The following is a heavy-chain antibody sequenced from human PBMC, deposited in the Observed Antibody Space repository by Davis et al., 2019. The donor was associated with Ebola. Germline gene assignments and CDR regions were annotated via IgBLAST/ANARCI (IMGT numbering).Heavy chain of an antibody. Sequence: AASVKVSCKASGGTFSSYAISWVRQAPGQGLEWMGGIIPIFGTANYAQKFQGRVTITADEPTSTAYMELSSLRSEDTAVYYCARGPTAAGTFDYWGQGTLVTVSS. CDR3: ARGPTAAGTFDY. V-gene: IGHV1-69*13. D-gene: IGHD6-13*01. CDR2: IIPIFGTA. J-gene: IGHJ4*02. CDR1: GGTFSSYA.